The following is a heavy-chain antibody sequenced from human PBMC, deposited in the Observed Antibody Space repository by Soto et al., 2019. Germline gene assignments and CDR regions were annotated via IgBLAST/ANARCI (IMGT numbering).Heavy chain of an antibody. CDR3: AKDSISYNGIYDAFDV. Sequence: GSLRLSCEASGFTFSNYAMAWVRQTPGEGPEWVSTIGGGDDIFYAESVQGRFIISRDDSRSTMYLQMDNLRVEDTAIYFCAKDSISYNGIYDAFDVWGQGTVDTVSS. CDR1: GFTFSNYA. V-gene: IGHV3-23*01. J-gene: IGHJ3*01. D-gene: IGHD3-3*02. CDR2: IGGGDDI.